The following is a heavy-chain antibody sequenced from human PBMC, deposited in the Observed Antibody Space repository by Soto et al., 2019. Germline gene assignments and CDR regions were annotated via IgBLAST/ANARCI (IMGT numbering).Heavy chain of an antibody. J-gene: IGHJ4*02. CDR2: IIPMFGTA. V-gene: IGHV1-69*01. CDR1: EGTFSSYG. CDR3: AIYHCTTTSCYSAFYFDY. D-gene: IGHD2-2*02. Sequence: QVHLVQSGAEVQKPGSSVKVSCKASEGTFSSYGISWVRQAPGQGLEWMGGIIPMFGTAKYAQKFQGRVTITADESTSTGYMALSSLRSEDTALYYCAIYHCTTTSCYSAFYFDYWGQGTLVTVSS.